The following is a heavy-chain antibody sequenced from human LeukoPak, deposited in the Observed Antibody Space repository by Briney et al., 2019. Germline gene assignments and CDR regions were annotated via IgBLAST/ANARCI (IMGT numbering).Heavy chain of an antibody. D-gene: IGHD3-22*01. V-gene: IGHV1-69-2*01. Sequence: ASVKVSCKASGYTFTDYYMHWVQQAPGKGLEWMGRVDPEDGETIYAEKFQGRVTITADTSTDTAYMELSSLRSEDTAVYYCATAIVHYWGQGTLVTVSS. J-gene: IGHJ4*02. CDR3: ATAIVHY. CDR1: GYTFTDYY. CDR2: VDPEDGET.